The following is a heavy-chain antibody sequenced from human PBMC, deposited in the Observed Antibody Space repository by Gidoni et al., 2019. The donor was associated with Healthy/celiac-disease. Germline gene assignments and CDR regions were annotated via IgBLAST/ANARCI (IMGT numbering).Heavy chain of an antibody. CDR3: SREHGDYYFDY. D-gene: IGHD4-17*01. CDR2: IIPICGTA. CDR1: VGTFSSDA. V-gene: IGHV1-69*06. J-gene: IGHJ4*02. Sequence: QVQLVQSGAEVKKPAATVKVACRASVGTFSSDAISWLRQAPGQGLEWMGEIIPICGTANYAQKFQGRVTITADKSTSTAYMELSSLRSEDTSVYYCSREHGDYYFDYWGQGTLVTVSS.